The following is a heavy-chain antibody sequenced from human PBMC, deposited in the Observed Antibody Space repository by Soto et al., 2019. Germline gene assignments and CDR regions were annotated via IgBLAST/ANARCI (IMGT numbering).Heavy chain of an antibody. Sequence: QLQLQESGPGLVKPSETLSLTCTVSGGSVSSGPYSWGWVRQPPGEGLEWIATFHYGENPYFNRPIESRITTSVDTSKTQFSLRVTCVTVADTAVYYCARLGGSCPSIACSGYYAMDVWGQGTRVTVSS. V-gene: IGHV4-39*01. CDR2: FHYGENP. J-gene: IGHJ6*02. CDR3: ARLGGSCPSIACSGYYAMDV. CDR1: GGSVSSGPYS. D-gene: IGHD2-15*01.